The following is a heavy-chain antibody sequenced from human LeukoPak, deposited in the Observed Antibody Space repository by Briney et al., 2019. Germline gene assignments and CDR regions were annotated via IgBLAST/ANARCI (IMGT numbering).Heavy chain of an antibody. V-gene: IGHV4-59*08. CDR1: GGSISSYY. CDR3: ARGVSYYDSSGYYNEYFQH. D-gene: IGHD3-22*01. J-gene: IGHJ1*01. Sequence: SETLPLTCTVSGGSISSYYWSWIRQPPGKGLEWIGYIYYSGSTNYNPSLKSRVTISVDTSKNQFSLKLSSVTAADTAVYYCARGVSYYDSSGYYNEYFQHWGQGTLVTVSS. CDR2: IYYSGST.